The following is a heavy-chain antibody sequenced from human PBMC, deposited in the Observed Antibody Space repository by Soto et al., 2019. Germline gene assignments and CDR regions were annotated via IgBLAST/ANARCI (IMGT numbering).Heavy chain of an antibody. J-gene: IGHJ4*02. CDR3: ARANYDILTGYYYNFDY. D-gene: IGHD3-9*01. CDR2: IYYSGST. V-gene: IGHV4-59*01. CDR1: GGSISSYY. Sequence: SETLSLTCTVSGGSISSYYWSWIRQPPGKGLEWIGYIYYSGSTNYNPSLKSRVTISVDTSKNQFSLKLSSVTAADTAVYYCARANYDILTGYYYNFDYWGQGNLVTVSS.